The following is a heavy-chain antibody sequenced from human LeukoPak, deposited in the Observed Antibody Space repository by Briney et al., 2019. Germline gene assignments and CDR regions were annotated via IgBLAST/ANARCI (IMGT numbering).Heavy chain of an antibody. CDR3: ARADSSGWYEGRGIDY. J-gene: IGHJ4*02. CDR1: GFTVSSNY. Sequence: QPGGSLRLSCAASGFTVSSNYMSWVRQAPGKGLEWVSVIYSGGSTYYADSVKGRFTISRHNSKNTLYLQMNSLRAEDTAVYYCARADSSGWYEGRGIDYWGQGTLVTVSS. D-gene: IGHD6-19*01. V-gene: IGHV3-53*04. CDR2: IYSGGST.